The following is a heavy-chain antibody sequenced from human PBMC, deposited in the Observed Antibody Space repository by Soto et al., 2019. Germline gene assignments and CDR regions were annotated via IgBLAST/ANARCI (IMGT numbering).Heavy chain of an antibody. D-gene: IGHD1-1*01. Sequence: GGSLRLSCAASGFTFSSYGMHWVRQAPGKGLEWVAVIWHDGGNRYYVDSVKGRFSISRDNSKDTLYLQMDSLRAEDTAVYYCAREIKTTAGRPGGALDYWGQGTLVTVSS. CDR3: AREIKTTAGRPGGALDY. V-gene: IGHV3-33*01. CDR1: GFTFSSYG. J-gene: IGHJ4*02. CDR2: IWHDGGNR.